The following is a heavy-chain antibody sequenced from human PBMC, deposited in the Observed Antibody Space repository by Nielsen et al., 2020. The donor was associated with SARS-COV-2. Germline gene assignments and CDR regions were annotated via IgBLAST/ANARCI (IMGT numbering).Heavy chain of an antibody. Sequence: GESLKISCAASGFTFSSYAMSWVRQAPGKGLEWVSAISGSGGSTYYADSVKGRFTISRDNAKNSLYLQMTSLRAEDTAVYYCMRELDVWGQGTTVIVAS. V-gene: IGHV3-23*01. J-gene: IGHJ6*02. CDR2: ISGSGGST. D-gene: IGHD1-1*01. CDR3: MRELDV. CDR1: GFTFSSYA.